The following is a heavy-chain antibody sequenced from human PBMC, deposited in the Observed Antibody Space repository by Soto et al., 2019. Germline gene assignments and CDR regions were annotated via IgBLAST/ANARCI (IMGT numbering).Heavy chain of an antibody. V-gene: IGHV5-10-1*01. D-gene: IGHD4-17*01. CDR2: IDPSDSYT. J-gene: IGHJ6*02. CDR1: GYSFTSYW. CDR3: ARRTSTVTNGGYYGMDV. Sequence: GESLKISCKGSGYSFTSYWISWVRQMPGKGLEWMGRIDPSDSYTNYSPSFQGHVTISADKSISTAYLQWSSLKASETAMYYCARRTSTVTNGGYYGMDVWGQGTTVTVSS.